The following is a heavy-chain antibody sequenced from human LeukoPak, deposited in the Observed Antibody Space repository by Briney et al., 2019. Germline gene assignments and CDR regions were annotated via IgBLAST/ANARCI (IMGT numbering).Heavy chain of an antibody. CDR2: FDPEDGET. V-gene: IGHV1-24*01. J-gene: IGHJ4*02. Sequence: ASVKVSCKVSGYTLTELSMHWVRQAPGKGLEWMGGFDPEDGETIYAQKFQGRVTMTRDTSTSTVYMELSSLRSEDTAVYYCARGVTLRDGYNPYWGQGTLVTVSS. D-gene: IGHD5-24*01. CDR1: GYTLTELS. CDR3: ARGVTLRDGYNPY.